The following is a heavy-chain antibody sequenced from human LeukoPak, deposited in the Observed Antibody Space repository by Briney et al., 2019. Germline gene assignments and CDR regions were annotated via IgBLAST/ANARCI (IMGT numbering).Heavy chain of an antibody. CDR2: IRGSGGST. V-gene: IGHV3-23*01. D-gene: IGHD3-3*01. Sequence: GGTLRLSCAASGFTFSSYAMSWVRQAPGKGLEWVSTIRGSGGSTFYADSVRGRFTISRDNSKNTLYLQMNSLRAEDTAVYYCARYYDYWRGYNSAFDLWGQGTKVTVSS. J-gene: IGHJ3*01. CDR3: ARYYDYWRGYNSAFDL. CDR1: GFTFSSYA.